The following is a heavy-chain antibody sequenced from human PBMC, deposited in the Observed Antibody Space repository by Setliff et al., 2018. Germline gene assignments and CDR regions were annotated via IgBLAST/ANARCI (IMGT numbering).Heavy chain of an antibody. CDR2: ISNDAYTI. J-gene: IGHJ3*02. V-gene: IGHV3-11*01. CDR3: ARVHYETSTYSPDAFDI. CDR1: GFSFSDYY. D-gene: IGHD3-22*01. Sequence: PGGSLRLSCAASGFSFSDYYMMWIRQAPGKGLEWVSYISNDAYTIHYADSMKGRLTISRDNSKNSVFLQMNSLRVEDTAVYYCARVHYETSTYSPDAFDIWGQGTMVTVSS.